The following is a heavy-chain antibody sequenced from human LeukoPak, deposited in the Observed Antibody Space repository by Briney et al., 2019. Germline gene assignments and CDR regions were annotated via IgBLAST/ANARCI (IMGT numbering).Heavy chain of an antibody. V-gene: IGHV4-38-2*02. D-gene: IGHD3-3*01. CDR2: IYHSGST. J-gene: IGHJ5*02. Sequence: PSETLSLTCTVSGYSISSGYYWGWIRRPPGKGLEWIGSIYHSGSTYYNPSLKSRVTISVDTSKNQFSLKLSSVTAADTAVYYCARLNSYYDFWSGYYPNWFDPWGQGTLVTVSS. CDR1: GYSISSGYY. CDR3: ARLNSYYDFWSGYYPNWFDP.